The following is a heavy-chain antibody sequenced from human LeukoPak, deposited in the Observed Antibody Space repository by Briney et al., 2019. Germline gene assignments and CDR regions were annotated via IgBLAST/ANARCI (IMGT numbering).Heavy chain of an antibody. J-gene: IGHJ4*02. CDR1: GFTFSSYG. V-gene: IGHV3-33*01. CDR2: IWYDGNNK. CDR3: ARGSGNYYNRLDY. D-gene: IGHD3-10*01. Sequence: PGGSLRLSCAASGFTFSSYGMHWVRQAPGKGLEWVTVIWYDGNNKYYADSVKGRFTISRDNSKNTLYLQMNSLRAEDTATYYCARGSGNYYNRLDYWGQGTLVTVSS.